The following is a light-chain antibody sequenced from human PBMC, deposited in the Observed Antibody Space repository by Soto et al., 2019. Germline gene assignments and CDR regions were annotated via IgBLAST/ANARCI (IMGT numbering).Light chain of an antibody. CDR3: QQYNNWPLT. J-gene: IGKJ4*01. Sequence: EVVMTQSPATLSXSPXERATLSGRASQTVRDNLGWYQQKPGQPPRLLIYGATTRATGIPARFSGSGSGTEFTLTISSLQSEDFAVYYCQQYNNWPLTFGGGTKVDIK. V-gene: IGKV3D-15*01. CDR1: QTVRDN. CDR2: GAT.